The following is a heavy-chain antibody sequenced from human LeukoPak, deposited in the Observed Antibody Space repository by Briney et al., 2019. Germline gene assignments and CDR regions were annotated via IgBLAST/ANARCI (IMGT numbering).Heavy chain of an antibody. CDR2: IGSSGSPT. J-gene: IGHJ6*02. V-gene: IGHV3-48*02. Sequence: PGGFLRLSCAASGFAFSSYNMNWVRQAPGKGLEWISYIGSSGSPTHYADSVGGRFTISRDNAKNSLYLQMNSLRDEDTAVYFCARRPYSDTSGRLSDVWGQGTTVTVSS. CDR1: GFAFSSYN. D-gene: IGHD3-22*01. CDR3: ARRPYSDTSGRLSDV.